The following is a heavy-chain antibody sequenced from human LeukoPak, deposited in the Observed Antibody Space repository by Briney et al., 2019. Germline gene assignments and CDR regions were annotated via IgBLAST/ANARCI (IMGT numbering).Heavy chain of an antibody. Sequence: GGSLRLSCAASGFTFSSYSMNWVRQAPGKGLEWVSYISSSSSTIYYADSVKGRFTISRDNAKNSLYPQMNSLRAEDTAVYYCARDPGYYDILTGSLDYWGQGTLVTVSS. V-gene: IGHV3-48*04. D-gene: IGHD3-9*01. CDR3: ARDPGYYDILTGSLDY. CDR1: GFTFSSYS. CDR2: ISSSSSTI. J-gene: IGHJ4*02.